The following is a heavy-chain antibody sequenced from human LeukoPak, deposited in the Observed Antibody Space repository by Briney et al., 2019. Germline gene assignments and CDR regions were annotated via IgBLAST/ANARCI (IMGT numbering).Heavy chain of an antibody. V-gene: IGHV3-74*01. CDR1: GLAFSAYK. Sequence: GSLRLSCAASGLAFSAYKMHWVRQAPRKGLVWVSRISTDGYTTDYADFVQGRFTASRDNTKNTWSLEMNSLRAEDTAVYYCVVGGSPGYWGQGTLVTVSS. D-gene: IGHD2-15*01. CDR2: ISTDGYTT. CDR3: VVGGSPGY. J-gene: IGHJ4*02.